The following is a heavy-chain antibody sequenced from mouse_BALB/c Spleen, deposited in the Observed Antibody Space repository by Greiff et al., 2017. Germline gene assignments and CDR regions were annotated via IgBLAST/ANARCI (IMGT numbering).Heavy chain of an antibody. CDR2: IDPETGGT. J-gene: IGHJ4*01. V-gene: IGHV1-15*01. CDR1: GYTFTDYE. Sequence: QVQLQQSGAELVRPGASVTLSCKASGYTFTDYEMHWVKQTPVHGLEWIGAIDPETGGTAYNQKFKGKATLTADKSSSTAYMELRSLTSEDSAVYYCTRYPSYAMDYWGQGTSVTVSS. CDR3: TRYPSYAMDY.